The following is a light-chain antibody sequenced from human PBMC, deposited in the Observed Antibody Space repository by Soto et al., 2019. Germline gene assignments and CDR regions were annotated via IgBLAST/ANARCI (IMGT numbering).Light chain of an antibody. Sequence: QSVLTQPASVSGSPGQSITISCTGTSSDVGGYNYVSWYQQHPGKAPKLMIYDVSNRPSGVSNRFSGSKSGNTASLTISGLQAEDEADYYCSSYTSSSILFGGGTKVTVL. CDR3: SSYTSSSIL. V-gene: IGLV2-14*01. CDR2: DVS. CDR1: SSDVGGYNY. J-gene: IGLJ2*01.